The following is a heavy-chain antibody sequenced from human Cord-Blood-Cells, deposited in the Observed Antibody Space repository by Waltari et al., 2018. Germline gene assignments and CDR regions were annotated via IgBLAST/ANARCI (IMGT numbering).Heavy chain of an antibody. J-gene: IGHJ5*02. CDR3: ARGGEDNWFDP. CDR1: GGSFSGYY. D-gene: IGHD3-10*01. V-gene: IGHV4-34*01. Sequence: QVQLQQWGAGRLRPSEPLSLTCAVYGGSFSGYYWSGIRQPPGKGLEWIGEINHSGSTNYNPSLKSRVTISVDTSKNQFSLKLSSVTAADTAVYYCARGGEDNWFDPWGQGTLVTVSS. CDR2: INHSGST.